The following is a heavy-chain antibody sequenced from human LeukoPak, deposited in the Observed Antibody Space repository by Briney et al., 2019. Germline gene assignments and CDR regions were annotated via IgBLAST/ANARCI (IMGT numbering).Heavy chain of an antibody. D-gene: IGHD3-10*01. CDR1: GYTFTGDY. CDR2: INPNSSGT. CDR3: ARGGSGSYFSWLDP. Sequence: ASVKVSCKASGYTFTGDYIHWVRQAPGQGLGCMGWINPNSSGTNYAQKFQGRVTMTRDTSISTAYMELSRLRSDGTAVYYCARGGSGSYFSWLDPWGQGTLVTVSS. J-gene: IGHJ5*02. V-gene: IGHV1-2*02.